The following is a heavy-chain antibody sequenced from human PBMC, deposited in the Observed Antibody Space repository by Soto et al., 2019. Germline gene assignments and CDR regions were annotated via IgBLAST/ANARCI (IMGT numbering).Heavy chain of an antibody. Sequence: GASVKVSCKASGYTFTGYYMHWVRQAPGQGLEWMGWINPNSGGTNYAQKFQGRVTMTRDTSISTAYMELSGLRSDDTAVYYCARDLDAYCGGDCYADYGMDVWGQGTTVTVSS. CDR2: INPNSGGT. V-gene: IGHV1-2*02. CDR1: GYTFTGYY. J-gene: IGHJ6*02. CDR3: ARDLDAYCGGDCYADYGMDV. D-gene: IGHD2-21*02.